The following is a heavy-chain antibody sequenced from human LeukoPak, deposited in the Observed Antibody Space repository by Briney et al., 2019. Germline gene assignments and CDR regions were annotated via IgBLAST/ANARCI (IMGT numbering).Heavy chain of an antibody. V-gene: IGHV1-69*05. CDR3: ARERYSGSYYRIWDY. Sequence: ASVKVSCKASGGTFSSYAISWVRQAPGQGLEWMGGIIPIFGTANYAQKFQGRVTITTDESTSTAYMELSSLRSEDTAVYYCARERYSGSYYRIWDYWGQGTLATVSS. CDR2: IIPIFGTA. D-gene: IGHD1-26*01. CDR1: GGTFSSYA. J-gene: IGHJ4*02.